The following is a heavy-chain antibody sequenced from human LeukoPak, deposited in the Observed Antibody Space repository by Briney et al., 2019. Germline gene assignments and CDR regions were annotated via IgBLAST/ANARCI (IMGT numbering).Heavy chain of an antibody. CDR1: GFTFSTYT. D-gene: IGHD5-12*01. J-gene: IGHJ3*02. CDR2: SRNKANSYTP. CDR3: ARVVASAGGKGTSDI. Sequence: PGGSLRLSCAASGFTFSTYTMNWVRQAPGKGLEWVGRSRNKANSYTPEYAASVKDRFLISRDDTKNSLHLQMNSLKTEDTAMYYCARVVASAGGKGTSDICGQGTMVTVS. V-gene: IGHV3-72*01.